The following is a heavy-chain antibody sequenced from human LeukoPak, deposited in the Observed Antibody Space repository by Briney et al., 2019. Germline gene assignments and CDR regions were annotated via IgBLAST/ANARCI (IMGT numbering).Heavy chain of an antibody. V-gene: IGHV1-2*02. CDR3: ARGGYYYDSTNRDAFDI. Sequence: ASVKVSCKASGYTFTGYYMHWVRQAPGQGLEWMGWINPNSGGTNYAQKFQGRVTMTRDTSISTAYMELSRLRSDDTAVYYRARGGYYYDSTNRDAFDIWGQGTMVTVSS. J-gene: IGHJ3*02. D-gene: IGHD3-22*01. CDR1: GYTFTGYY. CDR2: INPNSGGT.